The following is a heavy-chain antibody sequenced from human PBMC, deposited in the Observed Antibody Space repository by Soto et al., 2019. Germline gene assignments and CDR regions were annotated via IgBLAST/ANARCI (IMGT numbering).Heavy chain of an antibody. Sequence: GGSLRLSCAASGFTFSNYGMHWVRHAPGKGLEWVAIIWHDGNNKYYADSVRGRFITSRDNSKNRLYLQMNSLRAEDTAVYYCASDLVGASDSYGLDVWGQGTPVTVSS. CDR1: GFTFSNYG. J-gene: IGHJ6*02. CDR3: ASDLVGASDSYGLDV. D-gene: IGHD1-26*01. V-gene: IGHV3-33*01. CDR2: IWHDGNNK.